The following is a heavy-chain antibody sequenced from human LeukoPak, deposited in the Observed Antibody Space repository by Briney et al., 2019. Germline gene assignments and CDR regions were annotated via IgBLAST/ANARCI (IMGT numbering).Heavy chain of an antibody. CDR2: ISSNGNII. V-gene: IGHV3-11*01. CDR3: ASGGRAYNF. J-gene: IGHJ4*02. CDR1: GMRFSDFY. D-gene: IGHD1-14*01. Sequence: GGSLRLSCEASGMRFSDFYMSWMRQAPGKGLEWISFISSNGNIIHYADSAKGRFTISRDNAKNSLYLHMDSLRVEDTATYYCASGGRAYNFWGPGTAVTVSS.